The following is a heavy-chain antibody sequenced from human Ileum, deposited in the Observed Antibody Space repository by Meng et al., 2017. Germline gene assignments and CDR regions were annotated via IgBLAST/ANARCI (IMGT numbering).Heavy chain of an antibody. CDR3: ARIPSPDYYYGMDV. Sequence: SGPTLVKPTQTLTLTCTFAGSSLSTERIGVSCVRQSPGKAPEWLALIDWDDDKYYSPSLRTSLTLSKDTSKNQVVLTMTYMDPVDTATYYCARIPSPDYYYGMDVWGQGTTVTVSS. CDR2: IDWDDDK. CDR1: GSSLSTERIG. V-gene: IGHV2-70*20. J-gene: IGHJ6*02.